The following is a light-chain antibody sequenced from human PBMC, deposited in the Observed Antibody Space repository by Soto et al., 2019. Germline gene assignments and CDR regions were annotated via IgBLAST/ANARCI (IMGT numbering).Light chain of an antibody. CDR3: QQYDGY. CDR1: PSINNW. Sequence: DIRMTQSPSTLSASVGDTVSITCRASPSINNWLAWYQQKPGKAPKLLMYDASTLESGVSSRFSGSGSGTEFTLTISSLQPDDFATYYCQQYDGYFGQGTKLETK. J-gene: IGKJ2*01. CDR2: DAS. V-gene: IGKV1-5*01.